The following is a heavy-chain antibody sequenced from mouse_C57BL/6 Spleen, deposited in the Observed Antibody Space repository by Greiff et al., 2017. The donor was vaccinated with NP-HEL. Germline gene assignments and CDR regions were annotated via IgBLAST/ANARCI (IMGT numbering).Heavy chain of an antibody. CDR2: INPSSGYT. J-gene: IGHJ2*01. CDR3: ARVTTVGYYFDY. CDR1: GYTFTSYT. D-gene: IGHD1-1*01. Sequence: QVQLQQSGAELARPGASVKMSCKASGYTFTSYTMHWVKQRPGQGLEWIGYINPSSGYTKYNQKFKDKATLTADKSSSTAYMQLSSLTSEDSAVYYCARVTTVGYYFDYWGQGTTLTVSS. V-gene: IGHV1-4*01.